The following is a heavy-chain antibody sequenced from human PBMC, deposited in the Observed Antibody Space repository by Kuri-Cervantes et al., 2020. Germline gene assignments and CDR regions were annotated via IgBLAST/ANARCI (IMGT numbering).Heavy chain of an antibody. J-gene: IGHJ6*02. Sequence: LRLSCTVSGGSISSGSYYWSWIRQPAGKGLEWIGRIYTSGSTNYNPSLKSRVTISVDTSKNQFSLKLSSVTAADTAVYYCARDGYYYYYGMDVWGQGTTVTVSS. CDR1: GGSISSGSYY. CDR3: ARDGYYYYYGMDV. V-gene: IGHV4-61*02. CDR2: IYTSGST.